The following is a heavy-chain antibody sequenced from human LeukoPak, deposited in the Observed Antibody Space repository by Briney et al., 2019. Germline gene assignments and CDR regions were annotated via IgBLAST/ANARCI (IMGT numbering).Heavy chain of an antibody. V-gene: IGHV1-24*01. CDR3: ATDPGELLGAYDY. CDR2: FDPEDGET. CDR1: GYTLTELS. D-gene: IGHD1-26*01. J-gene: IGHJ4*02. Sequence: ASGKVSCTVSGYTLTELSMHWVRQPPGKGLEWMGGFDPEDGETIYAQKFQGRVSMTKDTSTDTAYMELSSLRSEDTAVYYCATDPGELLGAYDYWGQGTLVTVSS.